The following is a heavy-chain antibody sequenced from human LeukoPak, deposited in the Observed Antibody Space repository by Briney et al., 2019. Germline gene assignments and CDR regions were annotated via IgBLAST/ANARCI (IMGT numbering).Heavy chain of an antibody. V-gene: IGHV4-4*07. CDR2: IYTSGST. CDR3: ARGSDSGSYRWYYYYYMDV. D-gene: IGHD1-26*01. CDR1: GGSISSYS. J-gene: IGHJ6*03. Sequence: SETLSLTCTVSGGSISSYSWSWIRQPAGKGLEWIGRIYTSGSTNYNPSLKSRVTMSVDTSKNQFSLKLSSVTAADTAVYYCARGSDSGSYRWYYYYYMDVWGKGTTVTVSS.